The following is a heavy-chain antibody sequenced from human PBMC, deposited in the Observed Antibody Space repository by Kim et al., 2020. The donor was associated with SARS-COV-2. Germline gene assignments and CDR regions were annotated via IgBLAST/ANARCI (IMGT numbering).Heavy chain of an antibody. CDR2: ISGSGGST. V-gene: IGHV3-23*01. CDR1: GFTFSSYA. J-gene: IGHJ6*02. D-gene: IGHD3-22*01. CDR3: AKDLNHTYDSSGYYYVPTGYYYGMDV. Sequence: GGSLRLSCAASGFTFSSYAMSWVRQAPGKGLEWVSAISGSGGSTYYADSVKGRFTISRDNSKNTLYLQMNSLRAEDTAVYYCAKDLNHTYDSSGYYYVPTGYYYGMDVWGQGTTVTVSS.